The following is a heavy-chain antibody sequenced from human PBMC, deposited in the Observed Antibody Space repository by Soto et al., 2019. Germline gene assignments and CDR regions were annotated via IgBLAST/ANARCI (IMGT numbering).Heavy chain of an antibody. D-gene: IGHD6-13*01. J-gene: IGHJ6*02. V-gene: IGHV3-23*01. Sequence: EVQLLESGGGLVQSGGSLRLSCAASGFTFSSHAMTWVRQAPGEGLEWVSSVNENGGSRYYADSVQGRFTISRDNSKNTLYLQMSSLRAEDTAVYYCAKASIQQLVRIGMDVWGQGTTVTVSS. CDR2: VNENGGSR. CDR3: AKASIQQLVRIGMDV. CDR1: GFTFSSHA.